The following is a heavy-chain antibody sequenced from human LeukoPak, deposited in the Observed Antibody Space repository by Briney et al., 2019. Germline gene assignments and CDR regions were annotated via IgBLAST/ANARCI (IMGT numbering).Heavy chain of an antibody. V-gene: IGHV5-51*01. CDR2: IYPGDSDT. J-gene: IGHJ4*02. CDR1: GYSFTSYW. Sequence: GESLRISCKGSGYSFTSYWIGWVRQMPGKGLEWMGIIYPGDSDTRYSPSFQGQVTISADKSISTAYLQWSSLKASDTAMYYCARREGASDSSGYSLDYWGQGTLVTVSS. D-gene: IGHD3-22*01. CDR3: ARREGASDSSGYSLDY.